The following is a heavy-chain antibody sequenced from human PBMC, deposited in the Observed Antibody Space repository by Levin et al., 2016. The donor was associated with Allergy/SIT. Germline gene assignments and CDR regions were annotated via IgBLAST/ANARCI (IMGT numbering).Heavy chain of an antibody. Sequence: WIRQPPGKGLEWVSVIYSGGSTYYADSVKGRFTISRDNSKNTLYLQMNSLRAEDTAVYYCARDYPSSGLDYWGQGTLVTVSS. CDR2: IYSGGST. D-gene: IGHD6-19*01. V-gene: IGHV3-66*01. CDR3: ARDYPSSGLDY. J-gene: IGHJ4*02.